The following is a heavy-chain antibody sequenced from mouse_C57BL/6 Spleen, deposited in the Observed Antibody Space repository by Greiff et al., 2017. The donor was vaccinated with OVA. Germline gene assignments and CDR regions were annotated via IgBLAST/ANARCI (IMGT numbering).Heavy chain of an antibody. CDR3: AREGLQRLYYAMDY. CDR2: IHPNSGST. D-gene: IGHD3-2*02. Sequence: QVQLQQPGAELVKPGASVKLSCKASGYTFTSYWMHWVKQRPGQGLEWIGMIHPNSGSTNYNEKFKSKATLTVDKSSSTAYMQLSSLTSEDSAVYYCAREGLQRLYYAMDYWGQGTSVTVSS. J-gene: IGHJ4*01. V-gene: IGHV1-64*01. CDR1: GYTFTSYW.